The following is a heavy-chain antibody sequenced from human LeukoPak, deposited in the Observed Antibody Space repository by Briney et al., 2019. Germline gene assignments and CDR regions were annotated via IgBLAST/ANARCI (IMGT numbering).Heavy chain of an antibody. CDR1: GGSFSGYY. Sequence: SETLSLTCAVYGGSFSGYYWCWIRQPPGKGLEWIGEINHSGSTNYNPSLKRRVTISVDTSKNQFSLKLSSVTAADTAVYYCARGGVFGVVPNWFDPWGQGTLVTVSS. CDR2: INHSGST. J-gene: IGHJ5*02. D-gene: IGHD3-3*01. CDR3: ARGGVFGVVPNWFDP. V-gene: IGHV4-34*01.